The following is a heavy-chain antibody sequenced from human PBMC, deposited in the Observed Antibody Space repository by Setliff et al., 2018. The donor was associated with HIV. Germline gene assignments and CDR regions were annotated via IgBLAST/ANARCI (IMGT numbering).Heavy chain of an antibody. CDR2: IYTSGIA. D-gene: IGHD3-10*01. Sequence: LSLTCTVSGDSLSSYYWSWIRQPPGKGLEWIGYIYTSGIADYNPSLKSRVTISGDTSKNQFSLKLSSVTAADTAVYYCARDRRGYYYGSGSCYMDVWGTGTTVTVSS. V-gene: IGHV4-4*08. CDR3: ARDRRGYYYGSGSCYMDV. J-gene: IGHJ6*03. CDR1: GDSLSSYY.